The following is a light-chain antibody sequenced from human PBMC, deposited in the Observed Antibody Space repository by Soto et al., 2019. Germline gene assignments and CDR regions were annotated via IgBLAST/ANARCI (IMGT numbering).Light chain of an antibody. Sequence: EIVMTQSPATLYVSPGERATLSCRASQSVSSNLAWYQQRPGQAPRLLIYGASTRATGIPASFSGRGSGTEFTLTISSVQSEDVAAYYCQQYNNWPLTFGGGTKVEIK. J-gene: IGKJ4*01. CDR1: QSVSSN. V-gene: IGKV3-15*01. CDR3: QQYNNWPLT. CDR2: GAS.